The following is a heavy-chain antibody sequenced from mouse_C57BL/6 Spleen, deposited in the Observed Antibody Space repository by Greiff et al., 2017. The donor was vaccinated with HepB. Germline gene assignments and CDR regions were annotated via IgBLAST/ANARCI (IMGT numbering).Heavy chain of an antibody. CDR1: GYAFSSSW. D-gene: IGHD2-1*01. CDR3: ASLLPFAY. V-gene: IGHV1-82*01. Sequence: QVQLQQSGPELVKPGASVKISCKASGYAFSSSWMNWVKQRPGKGLEWIGRIYPGDGDTNYNGKFKGKDTLTADKSSSTAYMQLSSLTSEDSAVYFCASLLPFAYWGQVTLVTVSA. J-gene: IGHJ3*01. CDR2: IYPGDGDT.